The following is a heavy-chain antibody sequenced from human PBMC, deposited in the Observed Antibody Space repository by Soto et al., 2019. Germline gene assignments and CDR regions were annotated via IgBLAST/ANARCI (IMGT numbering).Heavy chain of an antibody. Sequence: QITLKESGPTLVEPTQTLTLTCSFSGFSLTSSGVGVGWLRQAPGKALECLGIIYWDGDRRYNPSLKERLTITKDTSTNQVVLTMTYMEPVDTATDYCAHRVPYNSYWDVGWFDPWGQGTLVTVS. V-gene: IGHV2-5*02. J-gene: IGHJ5*02. CDR3: AHRVPYNSYWDVGWFDP. CDR2: IYWDGDR. CDR1: GFSLTSSGVG. D-gene: IGHD1-20*01.